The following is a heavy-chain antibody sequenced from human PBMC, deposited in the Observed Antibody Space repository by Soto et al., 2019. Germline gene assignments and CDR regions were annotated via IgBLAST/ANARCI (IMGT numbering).Heavy chain of an antibody. CDR3: ARVFVSSGFFYIFDY. Sequence: SETLSLTCTVSGGSISRGYYWSWIRQHPGEGLEWIGFIYHTGNTFYNPSLESRVTISVDTSKKHFSLELTSATAADTAVYYCARVFVSSGFFYIFDYWGQGTLVTVSS. CDR1: GGSISRGYY. J-gene: IGHJ4*02. D-gene: IGHD3-22*01. CDR2: IYHTGNT. V-gene: IGHV4-31*03.